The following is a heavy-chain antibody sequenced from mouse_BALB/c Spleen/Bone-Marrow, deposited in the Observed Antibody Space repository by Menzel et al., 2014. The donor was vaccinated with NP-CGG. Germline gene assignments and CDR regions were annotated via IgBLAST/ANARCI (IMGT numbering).Heavy chain of an antibody. V-gene: IGHV1-80*01. CDR2: IYPGDGDT. Sequence: QVQLQQSGAELVRPGSSVKISCKASGYAFSSYWVTWVKQRPGQGLEWIGQIYPGDGDTNYNGKFKDKVTLTADKSSSAAYMQPSSLTSEDSAVYFCAKVTTGFAYWGQGTLVTVSA. J-gene: IGHJ3*01. CDR1: GYAFSSYW. D-gene: IGHD2-2*01. CDR3: AKVTTGFAY.